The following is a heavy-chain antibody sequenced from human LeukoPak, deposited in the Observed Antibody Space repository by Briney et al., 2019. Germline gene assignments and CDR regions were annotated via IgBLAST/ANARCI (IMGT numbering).Heavy chain of an antibody. CDR1: GGSISSGSYY. CDR3: ARRLWFGDYYYMDV. D-gene: IGHD3-10*01. Sequence: ASETLSLTCSVSGGSISSGSYYWSWIRQPAGKGLEWIGRIYTRGSTNYNPSLKSRVTISVDTSKNQFSLKLGSVTAAGTAVYYCARRLWFGDYYYMDVWGKGTTVTISS. V-gene: IGHV4-61*02. J-gene: IGHJ6*03. CDR2: IYTRGST.